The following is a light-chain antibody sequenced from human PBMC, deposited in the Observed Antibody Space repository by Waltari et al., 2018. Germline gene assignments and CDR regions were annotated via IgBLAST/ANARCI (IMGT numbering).Light chain of an antibody. V-gene: IGLV2-23*02. CDR3: SSYSYSSAWP. CDR1: SRDLGSYAL. J-gene: IGLJ3*02. CDR2: EVD. Sequence: QSALTQPASVSASPGQSISIPCTGNSRDLGSYALFAWYQQHPDKAPKLIIYEVDKRPSGVSDRFSGSKSGNTASLTISGLQAEDEALYFCSSYSYSSAWPFGGGTLVTVL.